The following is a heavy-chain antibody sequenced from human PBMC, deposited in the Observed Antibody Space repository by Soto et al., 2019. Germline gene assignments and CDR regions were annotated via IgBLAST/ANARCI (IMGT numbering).Heavy chain of an antibody. CDR2: IWYDGSNK. CDR3: AREREYDFWSGYYPYYYYGMDV. CDR1: GFTFSSYG. J-gene: IGHJ6*02. Sequence: GGSLRLSCAASGFTFSSYGMHWVRQTPGKGLEWVAVIWYDGSNKYYADSVKGRFTISRDNSKNTLYLQMNSLRAEDTAVYYCAREREYDFWSGYYPYYYYGMDVWGQGTTVTVSS. V-gene: IGHV3-33*01. D-gene: IGHD3-3*01.